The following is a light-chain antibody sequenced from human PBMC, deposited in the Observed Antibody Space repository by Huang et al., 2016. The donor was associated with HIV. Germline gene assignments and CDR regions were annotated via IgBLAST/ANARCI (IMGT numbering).Light chain of an antibody. CDR1: QSLVHSDGTTY. J-gene: IGKJ4*01. CDR3: MQGTHWPLT. V-gene: IGKV2-30*02. Sequence: DVVMTQSPLSLPVTLGQPASISCRSSQSLVHSDGTTYLNWFHQRPGQSPRRLSYKVANRDAGVPDRFSGSGSGTDFTLKISRVEAEDVGVYYCMQGTHWPLTFGGGTKVEIK. CDR2: KVA.